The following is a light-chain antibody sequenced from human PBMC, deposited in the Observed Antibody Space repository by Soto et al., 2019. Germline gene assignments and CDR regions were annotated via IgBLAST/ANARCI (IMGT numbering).Light chain of an antibody. CDR3: QQYGASRT. J-gene: IGKJ1*01. CDR2: GVS. CDR1: QSISNNY. V-gene: IGKV3-20*01. Sequence: EIVLTQSPGTLSLSPGERATLSCRASQSISNNYLAWYQQKPGQTPRLLIYGVSSSATGSPDRFSGGGSGTDFTLTISRLEPEDFAVYYCQQYGASRTFGQGTKVEIK.